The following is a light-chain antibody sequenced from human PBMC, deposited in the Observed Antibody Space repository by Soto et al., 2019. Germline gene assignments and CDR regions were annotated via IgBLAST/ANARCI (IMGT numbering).Light chain of an antibody. V-gene: IGKV3-20*01. J-gene: IGKJ1*01. CDR2: GAS. Sequence: EIVLTQSPGTLSLSPGERATLSCRASQSVSNNYLNWYQQKPGQAPRLLIYGASSRATGIPDRFSGYGSGTDFTLTISRLEPEDFAVYYCLQYGSSPRTFGEGTKVEIK. CDR3: LQYGSSPRT. CDR1: QSVSNNY.